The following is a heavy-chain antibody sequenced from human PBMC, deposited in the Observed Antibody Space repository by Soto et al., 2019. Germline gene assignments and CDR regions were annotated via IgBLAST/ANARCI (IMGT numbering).Heavy chain of an antibody. Sequence: SETLSLTCTVSGGSISSYYWSWIRQPPGKGLEWIGYIYYSGSTNYNPSLKSRVTISVDTSNNQFSLKLSSVTAADTAVYFCAKGPPSRLIMGPTRGPWLDPWGQGTLVTVSS. CDR1: GGSISSYY. CDR3: AKGPPSRLIMGPTRGPWLDP. J-gene: IGHJ5*02. V-gene: IGHV4-59*01. D-gene: IGHD1-26*01. CDR2: IYYSGST.